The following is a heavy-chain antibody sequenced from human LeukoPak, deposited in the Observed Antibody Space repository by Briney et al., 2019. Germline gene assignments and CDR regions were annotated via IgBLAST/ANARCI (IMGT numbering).Heavy chain of an antibody. Sequence: SETLSLTCAVYGGSFSGYYWSWIRQPPGKGLEWIGEINHSGSTNYNPSLKSRVTISVDTSKNQFSLKLSSVTAADTAVYYCARGFYFDYWGQGALVTVSS. V-gene: IGHV4-34*01. J-gene: IGHJ4*02. CDR3: ARGFYFDY. CDR1: GGSFSGYY. CDR2: INHSGST.